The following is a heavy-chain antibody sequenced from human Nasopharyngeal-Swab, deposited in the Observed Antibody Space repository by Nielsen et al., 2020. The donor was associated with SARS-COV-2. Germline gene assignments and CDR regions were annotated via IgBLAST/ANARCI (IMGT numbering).Heavy chain of an antibody. CDR1: GYTFTSYD. CDR3: ARGRGWYDFWSGYPDY. V-gene: IGHV1-8*01. Sequence: ASVKVSCKASGYTFTSYDINWVRQATGQGLEWMGWMNPNSGNTGYAQKFQGRVTMTRNTSISTAYMELNSLRSEDTAVYYCARGRGWYDFWSGYPDYWGQGTLVTVSS. CDR2: MNPNSGNT. J-gene: IGHJ4*02. D-gene: IGHD3-3*01.